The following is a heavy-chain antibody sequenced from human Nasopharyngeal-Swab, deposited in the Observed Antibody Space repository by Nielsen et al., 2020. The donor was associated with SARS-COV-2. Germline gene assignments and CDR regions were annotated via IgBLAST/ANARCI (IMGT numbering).Heavy chain of an antibody. V-gene: IGHV4-59*01. Sequence: SETLSLTCTVSGASIRSYYWSWIRQPPGKELEWIGYIYYSGSTNYNPSLKSRVTISIDASKNQFSLKLSSVTAADTAVYYCARSGSYAKFDYWGRGTLVTVSS. J-gene: IGHJ4*02. CDR3: ARSGSYAKFDY. CDR1: GASIRSYY. D-gene: IGHD1-26*01. CDR2: IYYSGST.